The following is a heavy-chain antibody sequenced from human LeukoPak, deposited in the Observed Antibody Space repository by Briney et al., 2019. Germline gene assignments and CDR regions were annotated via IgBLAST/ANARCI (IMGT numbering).Heavy chain of an antibody. V-gene: IGHV3-48*01. D-gene: IGHD3-3*01. J-gene: IGHJ3*02. CDR3: ARDSPYESRFDI. Sequence: GGSLRLSCAASGFTFSSYSMNWVRQAPGKGLEWVSYISSSSSTIYYADSVKGRFTISRDNAENSLYLQMNSLRAEDTAVYYCARDSPYESRFDIWGQGTMVTVSS. CDR1: GFTFSSYS. CDR2: ISSSSSTI.